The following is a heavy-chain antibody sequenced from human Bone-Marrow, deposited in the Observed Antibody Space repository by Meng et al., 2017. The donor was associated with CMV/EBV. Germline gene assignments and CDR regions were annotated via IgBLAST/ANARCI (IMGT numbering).Heavy chain of an antibody. D-gene: IGHD5-18*01. Sequence: GGSLRLSCAASGFSFSSYTMNWVRQAPGKGLEWVSAITKDGINTYYADSVKGRFTISRDNSKNTLYLQMNSLRAEDTAVYYCAKDRQLWLPDWFDPWGQGTLVTVSS. CDR3: AKDRQLWLPDWFDP. CDR1: GFSFSSYT. V-gene: IGHV3-23*01. J-gene: IGHJ5*02. CDR2: ITKDGINT.